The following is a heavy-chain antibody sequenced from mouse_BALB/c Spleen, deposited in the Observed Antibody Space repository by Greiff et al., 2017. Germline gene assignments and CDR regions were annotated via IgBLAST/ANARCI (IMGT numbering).Heavy chain of an antibody. CDR3: ARDGNYGLYNAMDY. CDR1: GYTFTSYW. J-gene: IGHJ4*01. Sequence: VQLQQPGAELVKPGASVKLSCKASGYTFTSYWMHWVKQRPGQGLEWIGEINPSNGRTNYNEKFKSKATLTVDKSSSTAYMQLSSLTSEDSAVYYCARDGNYGLYNAMDYWGQGTSVTVSS. CDR2: INPSNGRT. D-gene: IGHD2-1*01. V-gene: IGHV1S81*02.